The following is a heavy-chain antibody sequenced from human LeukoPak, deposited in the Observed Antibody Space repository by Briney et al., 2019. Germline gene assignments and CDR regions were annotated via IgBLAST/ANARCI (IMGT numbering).Heavy chain of an antibody. CDR2: IYHSGST. CDR1: GGSFSDYY. J-gene: IGHJ6*03. D-gene: IGHD2/OR15-2a*01. CDR3: ARREVETTFLYFYYMDV. Sequence: SETLSLTCAVYGGSFSDYYWSCIRQPPGKGLEWIGDIYHSGSTNYNPSLKSRVTISVDTSKNQFSLKLSSVTAADTAVYYCARREVETTFLYFYYMDVWGKGTTVTVSS. V-gene: IGHV4-34*01.